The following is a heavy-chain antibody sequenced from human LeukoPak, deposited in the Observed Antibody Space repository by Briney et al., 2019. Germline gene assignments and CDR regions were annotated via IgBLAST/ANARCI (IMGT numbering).Heavy chain of an antibody. CDR1: GGSFSGYY. D-gene: IGHD4/OR15-4a*01. V-gene: IGHV4-34*01. CDR2: INHSGST. CDR3: ARGPLVRASSYPDY. Sequence: SETLSLTCAVYGGSFSGYYWSWIRQPPGKGLEWIGEINHSGSTNYNPSLKSRVTISVDTSKSQFSLKLSSVTAADTAMYYCARGPLVRASSYPDYWGQGTLVTVSS. J-gene: IGHJ4*02.